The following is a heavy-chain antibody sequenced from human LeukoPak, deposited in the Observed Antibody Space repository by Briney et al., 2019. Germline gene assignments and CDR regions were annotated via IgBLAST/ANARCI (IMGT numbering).Heavy chain of an antibody. CDR1: GGSISSYY. D-gene: IGHD4-17*01. Sequence: PSETLSLTCTVSGGSISSYYWSWIRQPPGKGLEWIGYIYYSGSTNYNPSLKSRVTISVDTSKNQFSLKLSSVTAADTAVYYCAREAGDYVNYFDYWGQGTLVTVSS. J-gene: IGHJ4*02. V-gene: IGHV4-59*01. CDR2: IYYSGST. CDR3: AREAGDYVNYFDY.